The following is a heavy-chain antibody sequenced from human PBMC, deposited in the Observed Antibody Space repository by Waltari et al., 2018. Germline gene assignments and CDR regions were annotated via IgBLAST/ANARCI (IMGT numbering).Heavy chain of an antibody. D-gene: IGHD2-15*01. CDR2: ISDNSNYI. V-gene: IGHV3-21*01. J-gene: IGHJ3*02. Sequence: EVQLVESGGGLVTPGGPLRLSCAASGFTFSTYSMVWLRQAPGKGLEWVSSISDNSNYIYYADSVKGRFTISRDNTRNSLYLQMNSLRAEDTALYFCARCGGGTCYQSGAFDIWGQGTTVTVSS. CDR1: GFTFSTYS. CDR3: ARCGGGTCYQSGAFDI.